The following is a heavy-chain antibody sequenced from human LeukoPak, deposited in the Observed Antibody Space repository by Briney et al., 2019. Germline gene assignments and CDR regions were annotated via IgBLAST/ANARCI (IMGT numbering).Heavy chain of an antibody. Sequence: SETLSLTCAVYGGSFSGYYWGWIRQPPGKGLEWIGSIYYSGSTHYNPSLKGRVTISVDTSRNQFSLKLSSLTAADTAVYYCAREGDCSTGSCYDPVEYWGQGTLVTVSS. CDR1: GGSFSGYY. CDR3: AREGDCSTGSCYDPVEY. J-gene: IGHJ4*02. CDR2: IYYSGST. D-gene: IGHD2-15*01. V-gene: IGHV4-34*01.